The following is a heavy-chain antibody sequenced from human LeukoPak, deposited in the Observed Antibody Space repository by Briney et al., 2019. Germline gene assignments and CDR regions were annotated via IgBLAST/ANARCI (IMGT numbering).Heavy chain of an antibody. Sequence: SVKVSCMASGGTFSTYAISWVRQAPGQGLEWMGGIIPNFGAPKYAQKFQGRVTITADESTSTAYMGLSSLRSEDTAVYYCARQVVVTASPTYYYGMDVWGQGTTVTVSS. D-gene: IGHD2-21*02. CDR1: GGTFSTYA. CDR3: ARQVVVTASPTYYYGMDV. J-gene: IGHJ6*02. V-gene: IGHV1-69*13. CDR2: IIPNFGAP.